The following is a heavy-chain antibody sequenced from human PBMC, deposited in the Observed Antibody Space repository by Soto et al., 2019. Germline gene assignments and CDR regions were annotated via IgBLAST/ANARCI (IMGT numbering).Heavy chain of an antibody. D-gene: IGHD1-1*01. J-gene: IGHJ5*01. Sequence: SETLSLTCTVSGASIIGFYWSWIRKSAGKGLEWIGRIYATGTTDYNPSLKSRAMMSVDTSKKQFSLKLRSVTAADTAVYYCVRDGTKTLRDWFDPWGQGISVTVSS. CDR2: IYATGTT. V-gene: IGHV4-4*07. CDR1: GASIIGFY. CDR3: VRDGTKTLRDWFDP.